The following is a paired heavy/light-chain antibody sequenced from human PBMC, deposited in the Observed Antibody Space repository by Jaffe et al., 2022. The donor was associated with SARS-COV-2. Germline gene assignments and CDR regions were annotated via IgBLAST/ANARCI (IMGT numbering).Light chain of an antibody. Sequence: SYELTQPPSVSVSPGQTARITCSGDNLGNKFVCWYQQKPGQSPLLVMYQDDMRPSGIPERLSGSNSGDTATLTIRGTQAMDEADYYCQAWDRSTVVFGGGTKLTV. V-gene: IGLV3-1*01. CDR2: QDD. J-gene: IGLJ3*02. CDR3: QAWDRSTVV. CDR1: NLGNKF.
Heavy chain of an antibody. V-gene: IGHV3-48*01. Sequence: ELQLVESGGGLVEPGGSLRLSCVGSGFGFVNYTMNWVRQAPGKGLEWLSYINSGGTDISYAASVKGRFTISRDNAKHSLYLQLSSLRGDDTAVYYCAREVDKSMITSVYYFDLWGQGTLVTVSS. CDR2: INSGGTDI. CDR3: AREVDKSMITSVYYFDL. J-gene: IGHJ4*02. D-gene: IGHD3-16*01. CDR1: GFGFVNYT.